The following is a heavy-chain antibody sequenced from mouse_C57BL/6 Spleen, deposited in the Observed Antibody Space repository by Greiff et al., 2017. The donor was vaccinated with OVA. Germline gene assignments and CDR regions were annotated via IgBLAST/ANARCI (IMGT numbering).Heavy chain of an antibody. V-gene: IGHV5-17*01. CDR3: AREIITTVVATDWYFDV. D-gene: IGHD1-1*01. J-gene: IGHJ1*03. CDR2: ISSGSSTI. CDR1: GFTFSDYG. Sequence: EVQGVESGGGLVKPGGSLKLSCAASGFTFSDYGMHWVRQAPEKGLEWVAYISSGSSTIYYADTVKGRFTISRDNAKNTLFLQMTSLRSEDTAMYYCAREIITTVVATDWYFDVWGTGTTVTVSS.